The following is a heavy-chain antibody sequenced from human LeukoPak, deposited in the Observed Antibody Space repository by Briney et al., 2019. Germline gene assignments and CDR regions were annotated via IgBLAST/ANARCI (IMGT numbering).Heavy chain of an antibody. J-gene: IGHJ4*02. CDR1: GFSISSYA. CDR3: ARATKKFTYYYDSSGPLYFDY. V-gene: IGHV3-66*01. D-gene: IGHD3-22*01. Sequence: HPGGSLRLSCVASGFSISSYAMSWVRQAPGKGLEWVSVIYSGGSTYYADSVKGRFTISRDNSKNTLYLQMNSLRGEDTAVYYCARATKKFTYYYDSSGPLYFDYWGQGTLVTVSS. CDR2: IYSGGST.